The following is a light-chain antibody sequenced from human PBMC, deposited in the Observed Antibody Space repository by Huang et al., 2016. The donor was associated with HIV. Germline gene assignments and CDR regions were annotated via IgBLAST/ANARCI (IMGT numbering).Light chain of an antibody. Sequence: EIVMTQSPATLSVSQGESATLSSRASQSVSNNIAGYQQKLGQDPRLLIYGASTRATGIPARFSGSGSVTDFTLTISSLQSEDFAVYYCQQYSDWPLWTFGQGSKVEIK. CDR1: QSVSNN. CDR3: QQYSDWPLWT. CDR2: GAS. V-gene: IGKV3-15*01. J-gene: IGKJ1*01.